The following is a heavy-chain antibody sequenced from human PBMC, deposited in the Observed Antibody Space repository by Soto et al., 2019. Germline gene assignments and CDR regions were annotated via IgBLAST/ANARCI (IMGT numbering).Heavy chain of an antibody. CDR1: WDSISNLSHH. Sequence: SETLRVPCTVSWDSISNLSHHWGCIRQPPGKGLEWIGSIYYSGNTYYNPSLKSRVTISVDTSKNQFSLKLSSVTAADTAVYYCARETAAAGTDSGGLPGFDPWGQGTLVTVSS. J-gene: IGHJ5*02. D-gene: IGHD6-13*01. CDR3: ARETAAAGTDSGGLPGFDP. CDR2: IYYSGNT. V-gene: IGHV4-39*02.